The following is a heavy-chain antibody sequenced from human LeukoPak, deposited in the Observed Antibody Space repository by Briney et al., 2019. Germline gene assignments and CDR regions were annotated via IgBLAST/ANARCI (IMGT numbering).Heavy chain of an antibody. CDR3: ARSDTYYFDNSDYRGGYYFDY. V-gene: IGHV4-59*12. Sequence: KPSETLSLTCTVSRGSSGSYYWSWIRQPPGKGLEWIGYIYYNGSTNYNPSLKSRVTMSVDTSKNHFSLNLSSVTAADTAVYYCARSDTYYFDNSDYRGGYYFDYWGQGTLVTVSS. CDR2: IYYNGST. D-gene: IGHD3-22*01. J-gene: IGHJ4*02. CDR1: RGSSGSYY.